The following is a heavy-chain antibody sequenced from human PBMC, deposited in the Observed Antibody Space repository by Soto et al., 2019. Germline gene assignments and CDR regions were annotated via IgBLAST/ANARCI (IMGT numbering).Heavy chain of an antibody. Sequence: DVQLVESGGGLVQPGGSLKLSCAASGFSISGSAMHWVRQASGKGLEWIGRIRSKANKYATSYAASVEGRITISRDDSKTTAFLEMNDLKTEDSAVYFCTSPRIAVAGVFWYFDLWGRGTLVTVSS. CDR1: GFSISGSA. V-gene: IGHV3-73*01. J-gene: IGHJ2*01. CDR2: IRSKANKYAT. D-gene: IGHD6-19*01. CDR3: TSPRIAVAGVFWYFDL.